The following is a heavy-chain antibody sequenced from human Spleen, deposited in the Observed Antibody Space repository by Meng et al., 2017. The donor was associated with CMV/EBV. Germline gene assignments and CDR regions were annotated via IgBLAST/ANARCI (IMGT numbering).Heavy chain of an antibody. V-gene: IGHV3-74*01. CDR1: GFTFSSYA. CDR2: INSDGSIT. Sequence: GESLKISCAASGFTFSSYAMHWVRQAPGKGLEWVSHINSDGSITTYADSVRGRFTISRDNAKNTLYLQMNGLRAEDTALYYCARDRDSYVLPTSYYYYGMDVWGQGTTVTVSS. D-gene: IGHD3-10*02. J-gene: IGHJ6*02. CDR3: ARDRDSYVLPTSYYYYGMDV.